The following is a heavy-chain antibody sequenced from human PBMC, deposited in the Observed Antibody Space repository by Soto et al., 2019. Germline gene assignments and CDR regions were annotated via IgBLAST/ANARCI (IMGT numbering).Heavy chain of an antibody. Sequence: QLQLQESGPGLVKPSETLSLTCTVSGGSISSSSYYWGWIRQPPGKGLEWIGSIYYSGSTYYNPSLKSRVTISVDTSKNQFSLKLSSVTAADTAVYYCARHNTVVAASWDYWGQGTLVTVSS. V-gene: IGHV4-39*01. J-gene: IGHJ4*02. CDR2: IYYSGST. CDR1: GGSISSSSYY. D-gene: IGHD2-15*01. CDR3: ARHNTVVAASWDY.